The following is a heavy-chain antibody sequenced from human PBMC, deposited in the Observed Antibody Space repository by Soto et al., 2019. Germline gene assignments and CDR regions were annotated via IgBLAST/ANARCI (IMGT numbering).Heavy chain of an antibody. Sequence: GSLLLSCTASGFTFSSYGMHWVRQAPGKGLEWVAVISYDGSNKYYADSVKGRFTISRDNSRNTLYLQMNSLRAEDTAVYYCAKDLIGYCSSTSCYQGNWFDPWGQGTLVTVYS. CDR1: GFTFSSYG. V-gene: IGHV3-30*18. J-gene: IGHJ5*02. CDR3: AKDLIGYCSSTSCYQGNWFDP. CDR2: ISYDGSNK. D-gene: IGHD2-2*01.